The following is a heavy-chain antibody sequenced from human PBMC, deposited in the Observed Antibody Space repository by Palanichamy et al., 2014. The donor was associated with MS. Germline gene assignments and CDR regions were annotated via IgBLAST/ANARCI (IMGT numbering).Heavy chain of an antibody. D-gene: IGHD6-19*01. CDR2: INPHSGGT. CDR3: ARTAVAGEFSTYYYGMDV. J-gene: IGHJ6*02. CDR1: GYTFTGYY. V-gene: IGHV1-2*02. Sequence: QVQLVQSGAEVKKPGASVKVSCKASGYTFTGYYMHWVRQAPGQGLEWMGWINPHSGGTNYAQKFQGRVTMTRDTSISTAYMELSRLRSDDTAVYYCARTAVAGEFSTYYYGMDVWGQGTTVTVSS.